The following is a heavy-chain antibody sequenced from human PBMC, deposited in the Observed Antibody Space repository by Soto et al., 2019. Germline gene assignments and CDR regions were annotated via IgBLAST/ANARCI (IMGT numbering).Heavy chain of an antibody. J-gene: IGHJ4*02. Sequence: QVQMVQSGVEVRKTGASVRVSCKTSGYTFTTFGIHWVRQAPGQGLEWMGCLTAYASKRNFAQKFQDRLTMTMDITTSTGYMELSGLRSDDTAVYFCARGLTYGDFDYWGRGTQVAVSS. D-gene: IGHD4-17*01. CDR2: LTAYASKR. CDR1: GYTFTTFG. CDR3: ARGLTYGDFDY. V-gene: IGHV1-18*01.